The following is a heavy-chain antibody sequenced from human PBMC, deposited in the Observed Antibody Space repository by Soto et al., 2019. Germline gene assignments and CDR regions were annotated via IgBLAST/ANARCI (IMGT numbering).Heavy chain of an antibody. D-gene: IGHD3-22*01. J-gene: IGHJ4*02. Sequence: SETLSLTCAVSGYSISSSNWWGWIRQPPGKGLEWIGYIYYSGTTYYNPSLKSRVTMSVDTSKNQFSLKLSSVTAADTAVYYCARSRGGYFDYWGQGTLVTVS. V-gene: IGHV4-28*01. CDR2: IYYSGTT. CDR3: ARSRGGYFDY. CDR1: GYSISSSNW.